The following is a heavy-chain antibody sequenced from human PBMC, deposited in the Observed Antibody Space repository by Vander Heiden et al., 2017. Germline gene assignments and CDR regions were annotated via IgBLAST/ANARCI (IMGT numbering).Heavy chain of an antibody. CDR1: GFTFSSYA. D-gene: IGHD5-12*01. Sequence: EVQLLESGGGLVPPGGSLRLSCAASGFTFSSYAMSWVRQAPGKGLEWVSAISGSGGSTHYADSVKGRFTTSRDNSKNTLYLQMNSLRAEDTAVYYCAKIFVERWLQFNDYWGQGTLVTVSS. CDR2: ISGSGGST. V-gene: IGHV3-23*01. J-gene: IGHJ4*02. CDR3: AKIFVERWLQFNDY.